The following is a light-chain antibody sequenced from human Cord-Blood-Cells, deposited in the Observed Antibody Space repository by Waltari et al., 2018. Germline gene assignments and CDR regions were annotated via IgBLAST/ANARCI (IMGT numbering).Light chain of an antibody. V-gene: IGLV3-21*04. CDR2: YDS. J-gene: IGLJ2*01. Sequence: SYVLTQTPSVSVAPGKTARITCGGNNIGSKSLHWYQQKPGQAPVLVIYYDSDRPSGIPERFSGSNSGNTATLTISRVEAGDEADYYCQVWDSSSDHVVFGGGTKLTVL. CDR1: NIGSKS. CDR3: QVWDSSSDHVV.